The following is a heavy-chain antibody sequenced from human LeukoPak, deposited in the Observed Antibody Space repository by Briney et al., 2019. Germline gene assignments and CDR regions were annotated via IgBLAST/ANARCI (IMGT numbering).Heavy chain of an antibody. J-gene: IGHJ5*02. CDR1: GFTFGTYA. V-gene: IGHV3-23*01. Sequence: GGSLRLSCAASGFTFGTYAMSWVRQAPGKGLEWISAISGSGGSTYYADSVKGRFTISRDNSKNTLYLQMNSLRAEDTAVYYCAKIPYSSGWVQNWFAPWAREPWSPSPQ. D-gene: IGHD6-19*01. CDR2: ISGSGGST. CDR3: AKIPYSSGWVQNWFAP.